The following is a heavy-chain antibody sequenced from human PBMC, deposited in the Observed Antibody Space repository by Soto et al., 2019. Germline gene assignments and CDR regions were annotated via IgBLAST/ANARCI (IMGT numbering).Heavy chain of an antibody. Sequence: GGSLRLFCAASGFTFSGSAMHWVRQASGRGLEWVARISSKANNYATEYAESVKGRFTIFRDDSKNTAFLQMNSLKAEVTVVYYCRSKYGFGYWGQGALVTVSS. V-gene: IGHV3-73*01. J-gene: IGHJ4*02. CDR1: GFTFSGSA. D-gene: IGHD4-17*01. CDR2: ISSKANNYAT. CDR3: RSKYGFGY.